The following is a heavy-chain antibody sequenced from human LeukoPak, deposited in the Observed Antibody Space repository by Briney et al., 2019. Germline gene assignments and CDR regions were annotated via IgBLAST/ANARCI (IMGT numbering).Heavy chain of an antibody. D-gene: IGHD6-19*01. V-gene: IGHV1-18*01. CDR1: GYTFISYG. CDR2: ISAYNGNT. CDR3: AKSGWSPGGYYYGMDV. Sequence: ASVKVSCKASGYTFISYGISWVRQAPGQGLEWMGWISAYNGNTNYAQKLQGRVTMTTDTSTSTAYMELRSLRSDDTAVYYCAKSGWSPGGYYYGMDVWGQGTTVTVSS. J-gene: IGHJ6*02.